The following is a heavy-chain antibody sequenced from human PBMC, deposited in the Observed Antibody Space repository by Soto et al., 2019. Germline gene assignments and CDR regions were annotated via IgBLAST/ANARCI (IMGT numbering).Heavy chain of an antibody. D-gene: IGHD2-2*01. CDR2: IYYSGST. V-gene: IGHV4-59*01. CDR3: TTDHCTPSTCYLNY. Sequence: TLSLTCTVSGGSISSYYWCWFRPPPGKGLEWIGYIYYSGSTNYNPSLKSRVTISVDTSKNQFSLKLTSVTAADTAVYYCTTDHCTPSTCYLNYWGLGILVTVSS. J-gene: IGHJ4*02. CDR1: GGSISSYY.